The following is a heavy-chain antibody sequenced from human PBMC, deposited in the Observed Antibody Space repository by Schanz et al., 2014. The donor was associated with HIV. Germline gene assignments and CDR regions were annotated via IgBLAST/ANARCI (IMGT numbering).Heavy chain of an antibody. CDR3: VTEQYSTISA. V-gene: IGHV3-23*04. CDR1: GFSFSSFS. D-gene: IGHD2-15*01. J-gene: IGHJ5*02. CDR2: VRHDGGAT. Sequence: EVPLVESGGGLVEPGGSLRLSCEASGFSFSSFSMNWVRQAPGKGLEWISAVRHDGGATYYADSVKGRFTISRDNSRNILYLQMSNLRAEDTALYYCVTEQYSTISAWGQGALVIVSS.